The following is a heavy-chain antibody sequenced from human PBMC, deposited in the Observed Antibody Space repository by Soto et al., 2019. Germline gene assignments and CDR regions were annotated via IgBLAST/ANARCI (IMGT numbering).Heavy chain of an antibody. V-gene: IGHV3-13*01. CDR1: GFTFSSYD. CDR2: IGTAGDT. J-gene: IGHJ4*02. CDR3: ARESGYYDSSGQGYYFDY. Sequence: EVQLVESGGGLVQPGGSLRLSCAASGFTFSSYDMHWVRQATGKGLEWVSAIGTAGDTYYPDSVKGRFTISRENAKNSLYLQMNSLRAEDTAVYYCARESGYYDSSGQGYYFDYWGQGTLVTVSS. D-gene: IGHD3-22*01.